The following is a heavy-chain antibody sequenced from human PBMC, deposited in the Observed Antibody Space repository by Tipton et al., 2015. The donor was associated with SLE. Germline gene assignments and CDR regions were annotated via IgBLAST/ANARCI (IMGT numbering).Heavy chain of an antibody. V-gene: IGHV4-59*12. CDR3: ARGSIWSSWDVLDY. CDR1: GGSISPYY. D-gene: IGHD6-13*01. J-gene: IGHJ4*02. Sequence: TLSLTCTVSGGSISPYYWSWIRQPLGKGLEWMGYVYFRGSTNYNPALKHRLTISVDTSKNEFSLKLTSVTAADTAVYYCARGSIWSSWDVLDYWGQGILVTVSP. CDR2: VYFRGST.